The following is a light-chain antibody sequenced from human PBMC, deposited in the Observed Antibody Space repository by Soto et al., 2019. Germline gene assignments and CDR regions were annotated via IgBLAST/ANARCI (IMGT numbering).Light chain of an antibody. CDR1: QNINMW. Sequence: DIQMTQSPSTLSSSFGDRVTITFLGSQNINMWFSLYQQKPWKAPKLLIYDASILQSGVPSRFGGSGSGTDFALTITSPLPDDCATYYCQHYSLYSPWTFGQGTKVDIK. CDR2: DAS. V-gene: IGKV1-5*01. CDR3: QHYSLYSPWT. J-gene: IGKJ1*01.